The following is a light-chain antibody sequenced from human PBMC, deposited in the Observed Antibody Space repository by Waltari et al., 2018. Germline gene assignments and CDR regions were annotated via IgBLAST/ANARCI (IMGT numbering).Light chain of an antibody. CDR3: QNYNSYSGTWT. V-gene: IGKV1-5*03. CDR1: QSISRW. CDR2: KAS. Sequence: DIQMTQSPSTLSASVGDRVTIHCRASQSISRWLAWYQQKPGKAPNLLIYKASTLESGVPSRFSGSGSGTEFTLTISSLQSDDFATYYCQNYNSYSGTWTFGQGTKVEIK. J-gene: IGKJ1*01.